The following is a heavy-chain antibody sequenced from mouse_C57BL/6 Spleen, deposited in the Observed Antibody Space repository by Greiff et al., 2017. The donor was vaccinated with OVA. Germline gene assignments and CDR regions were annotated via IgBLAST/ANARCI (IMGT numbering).Heavy chain of an antibody. CDR1: GYTFTDYY. CDR3: ARKPGYYGSGYAYFDY. CDR2: IYPGSGNT. D-gene: IGHD1-1*01. V-gene: IGHV1-76*01. Sequence: QVQLQQSGAELVRPGASVKLSCKASGYTFTDYYINWVKQRPGQGLEWIARIYPGSGNTYYNEKFKGKATLTAAKSSSTAYMQLSSLTSEDSAVYFCARKPGYYGSGYAYFDYWGQGTTLTVSS. J-gene: IGHJ2*01.